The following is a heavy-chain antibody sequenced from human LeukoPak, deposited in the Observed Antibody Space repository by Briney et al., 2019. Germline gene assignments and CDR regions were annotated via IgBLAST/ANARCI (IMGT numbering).Heavy chain of an antibody. J-gene: IGHJ4*02. CDR1: GLTYG. D-gene: IGHD5-24*01. Sequence: PGGSLRLSCATSGLTYGIHWVRQAPGKGLEGVSFVQNNGNDRYYADSVKGGFSGFSGSSNSTVYLQMNSLRVEDTVVYYCATDFWLYNSHATWGQGTLVTVSS. V-gene: IGHV3-30*02. CDR2: VQNNGNDR. CDR3: ATDFWLYNSHAT.